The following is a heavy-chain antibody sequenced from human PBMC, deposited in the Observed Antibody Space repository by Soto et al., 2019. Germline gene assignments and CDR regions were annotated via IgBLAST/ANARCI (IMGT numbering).Heavy chain of an antibody. CDR2: INPSGGST. D-gene: IGHD5-12*01. CDR3: ARDFLEMATIRLPVVDY. Sequence: GASVKVSCKASGYTFTSYYMHWVRQAPGQGLEWMGIINPSGGSTSYAQKFQGRVTMTRDTSTSTVYMELSSLRSEDTAVYYCARDFLEMATIRLPVVDYWGQGTLVTVSS. CDR1: GYTFTSYY. V-gene: IGHV1-46*01. J-gene: IGHJ4*02.